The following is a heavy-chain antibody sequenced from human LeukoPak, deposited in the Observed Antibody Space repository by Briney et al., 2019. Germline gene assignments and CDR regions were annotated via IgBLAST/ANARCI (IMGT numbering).Heavy chain of an antibody. CDR1: GFTFSDSW. CDR3: AKNSGWFRFDS. CDR2: IKEDGSEK. V-gene: IGHV3-7*03. D-gene: IGHD6-13*01. Sequence: PGGSLRLSCTASGFTFSDSWMDWVRQAPGKGLEWVANIKEDGSEKYYVDSVKGRFTISRDNAKNSLYLQMNSLRAEDTAVYYCAKNSGWFRFDSWGQGTLVTVSS. J-gene: IGHJ4*02.